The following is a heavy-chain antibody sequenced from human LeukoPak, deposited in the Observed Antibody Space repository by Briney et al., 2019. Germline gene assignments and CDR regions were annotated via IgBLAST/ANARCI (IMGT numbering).Heavy chain of an antibody. D-gene: IGHD6-19*01. J-gene: IGHJ4*02. Sequence: PGGSLRLSCAASGFTFSSYWMSWVRQAPGKGLEWVANIKQDGSEKCYVDSVKGRFTISRDNAKNSLYLQMNSLRAEDTAVYYCARGGSGWYLTKDYWGQGTLVTVSS. CDR1: GFTFSSYW. CDR3: ARGGSGWYLTKDY. V-gene: IGHV3-7*01. CDR2: IKQDGSEK.